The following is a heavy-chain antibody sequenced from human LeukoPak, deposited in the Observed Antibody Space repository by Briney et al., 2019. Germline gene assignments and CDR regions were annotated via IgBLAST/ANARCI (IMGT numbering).Heavy chain of an antibody. CDR1: GYTFTSYG. CDR2: ISAYNGNT. J-gene: IGHJ4*02. Sequence: ASVKVSCKASGYTFTSYGISWVRQAPGQGLEWMGWISAYNGNTNYAQKLQGRVTMTTDTSTSTAYMELSSLRSEDTAVYYCARDINYYGSGSYYNADIVYWGQGTLVTVSS. CDR3: ARDINYYGSGSYYNADIVY. D-gene: IGHD3-10*01. V-gene: IGHV1-18*01.